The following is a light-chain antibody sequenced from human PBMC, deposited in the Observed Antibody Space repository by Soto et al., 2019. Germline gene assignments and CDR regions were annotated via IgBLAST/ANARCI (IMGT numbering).Light chain of an antibody. CDR2: DNN. Sequence: QSVLTQPPSVSAAPGPKVTISCSGSSSNLGNNYVSWYQQLPGTAPKLLIYDNNKRPSGIPDRFSGSKSGTSATLGITGLQTGDEDAYYCGTWDSSLSAVVFGGGTKVTVL. CDR1: SSNLGNNY. CDR3: GTWDSSLSAVV. J-gene: IGLJ2*01. V-gene: IGLV1-51*01.